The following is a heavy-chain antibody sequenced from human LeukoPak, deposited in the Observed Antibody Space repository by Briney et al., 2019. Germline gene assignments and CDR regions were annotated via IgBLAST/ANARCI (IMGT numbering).Heavy chain of an antibody. CDR3: ASAPRSGYFDY. J-gene: IGHJ4*02. D-gene: IGHD3-10*01. Sequence: GASVKVSCKASGYTFTSYGISWVRQAPGQGLEWMGIINPSGGSTSYAQKFQGRVTMTRDTSTSTVYMELSSLRSEDTAVYYCASAPRSGYFDYWGQGTLVTVSS. CDR1: GYTFTSYG. CDR2: INPSGGST. V-gene: IGHV1-46*01.